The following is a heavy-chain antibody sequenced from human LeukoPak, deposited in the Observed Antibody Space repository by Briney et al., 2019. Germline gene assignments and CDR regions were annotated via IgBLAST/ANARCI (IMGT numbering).Heavy chain of an antibody. D-gene: IGHD3-22*01. J-gene: IGHJ4*02. V-gene: IGHV1-18*01. CDR1: GYTFTNYG. CDR3: ARGDYYDSSGYYYFDY. Sequence: ASVKVSCKASGYTFTNYGISRVRQAPGQGLEWMGWISAYNGNTNYAQKLQGRVTMTTDTSTSTAYMELRSLRSDDTAVYFCARGDYYDSSGYYYFDYWGQGTLVTVSS. CDR2: ISAYNGNT.